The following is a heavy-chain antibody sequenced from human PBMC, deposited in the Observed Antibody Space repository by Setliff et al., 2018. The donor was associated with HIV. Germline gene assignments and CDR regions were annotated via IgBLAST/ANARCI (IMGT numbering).Heavy chain of an antibody. V-gene: IGHV3-74*03. J-gene: IGHJ4*02. CDR1: GFTFSNNW. CDR2: ISPDGSST. D-gene: IGHD6-13*01. CDR3: ARDLYSSSWYPGPDY. Sequence: GGSLRLSCAASGFTFSNNWIHWVRQTAEKGLVWVSRISPDGSSTMYADSVKGRFTISRDNSKNMLALHMNSLRGEDTAVYYCARDLYSSSWYPGPDYWGQGTLVTVSS.